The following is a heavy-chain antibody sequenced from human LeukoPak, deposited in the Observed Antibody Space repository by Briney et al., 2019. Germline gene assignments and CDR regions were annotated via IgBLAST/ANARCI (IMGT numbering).Heavy chain of an antibody. J-gene: IGHJ4*02. CDR2: IYYSGST. CDR1: GGSISSGGYY. CDR3: ASVQWKEQQLVHDY. V-gene: IGHV4-31*03. Sequence: SQTLSLTCTVSGGSISSGGYYWSWIRQHPGKGLEWIGYIYYSGSTYYNPSLKSRVTISVDTSKNQFSLKLSSVAAADTAVCYCASVQWKEQQLVHDYWGQGTLVTVSS. D-gene: IGHD6-13*01.